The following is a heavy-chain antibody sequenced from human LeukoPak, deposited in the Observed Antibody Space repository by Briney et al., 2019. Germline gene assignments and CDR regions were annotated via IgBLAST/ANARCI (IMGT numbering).Heavy chain of an antibody. CDR3: ARDSEWELLRYYYYGMDV. Sequence: GGSLRLSCAASGFTFSSYSMNWVRQAPGKGLEWVSYISSSSSTIYYADSVKGRFTISGDNAKNSLYLQMNSLRDEDTAVYYCARDSEWELLRYYYYGMDVWGQGTTVTVSS. CDR2: ISSSSSTI. J-gene: IGHJ6*02. CDR1: GFTFSSYS. D-gene: IGHD1-26*01. V-gene: IGHV3-48*02.